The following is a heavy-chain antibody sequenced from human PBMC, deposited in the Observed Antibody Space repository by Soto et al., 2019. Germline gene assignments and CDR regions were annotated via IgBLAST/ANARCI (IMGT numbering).Heavy chain of an antibody. CDR1: GGSISSGGYY. V-gene: IGHV4-31*03. J-gene: IGHJ4*02. CDR3: ARGGVEYCSGGSCPFDY. Sequence: SETLSLTCTVSGGSISSGGYYWSWIRQHPGKGLEWIGYIYYSGSTYYNPSLKSRVTISVDTSKSQFSLKLSSVTAADTAVYYCARGGVEYCSGGSCPFDYWGQGTLVTVSS. D-gene: IGHD2-15*01. CDR2: IYYSGST.